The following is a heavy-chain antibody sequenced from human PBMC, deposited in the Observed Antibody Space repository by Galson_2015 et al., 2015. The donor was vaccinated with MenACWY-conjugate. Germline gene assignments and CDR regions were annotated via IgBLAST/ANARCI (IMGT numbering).Heavy chain of an antibody. CDR2: INPNSGGT. CDR1: GYTFTGCY. V-gene: IGHV1-2*04. J-gene: IGHJ4*02. D-gene: IGHD2-2*02. CDR3: AGDALYCSSTSCYTGPRSGFDY. Sequence: SVKVSCKASGYTFTGCYMHWVRQAPGQGLEWMGWINPNSGGTNYAQKFQGWVTMTRDTSISTAYMELSRLRSDDTAVYYCAGDALYCSSTSCYTGPRSGFDYWGQGTLVTVSS.